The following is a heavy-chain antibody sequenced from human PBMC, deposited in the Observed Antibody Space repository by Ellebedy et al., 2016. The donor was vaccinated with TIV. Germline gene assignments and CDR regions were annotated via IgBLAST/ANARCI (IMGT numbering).Heavy chain of an antibody. V-gene: IGHV3-30*04. J-gene: IGHJ6*02. CDR2: ISDDGGRI. D-gene: IGHD3-22*01. CDR1: GFTFSRTS. Sequence: GGSLRLXXAASGFTFSRTSMYWVRQAPGKGLEWVAVISDDGGRIFYADSVAGRFTISRDNSKNTLYLQMNSLRAEDTAVYYCARPLPYYYYRTGYTMDVWGQGTTVTVSS. CDR3: ARPLPYYYYRTGYTMDV.